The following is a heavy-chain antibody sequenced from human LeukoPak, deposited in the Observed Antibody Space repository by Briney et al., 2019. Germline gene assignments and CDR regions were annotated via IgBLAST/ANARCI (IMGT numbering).Heavy chain of an antibody. CDR3: AKLPWGDHDLFDY. Sequence: GGSLSLSCAASGVTFSSYGMHWVRQAPGNGLEWGAVISYDVSNKYSADSVKGRFTISRDNSKNTLYLQMNSLRAEDTAVYYCAKLPWGDHDLFDYWGQGTLVTVSS. J-gene: IGHJ4*02. V-gene: IGHV3-30*18. CDR2: ISYDVSNK. CDR1: GVTFSSYG. D-gene: IGHD2-21*02.